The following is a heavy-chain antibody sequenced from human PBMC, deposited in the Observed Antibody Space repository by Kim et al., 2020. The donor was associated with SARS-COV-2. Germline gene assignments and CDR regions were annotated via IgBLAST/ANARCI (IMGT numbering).Heavy chain of an antibody. Sequence: GESLKISCKGSGYSFTSYWISWVRQMPGKGLEWMGRIDPSDSYTNYSPSFQGHVTISADKSISTAYLQWSSLKASDTAMYYCGRRSPVYSSSPLVDYWGQGTLVTVSS. J-gene: IGHJ4*02. V-gene: IGHV5-10-1*01. CDR1: GYSFTSYW. D-gene: IGHD6-13*01. CDR3: GRRSPVYSSSPLVDY. CDR2: IDPSDSYT.